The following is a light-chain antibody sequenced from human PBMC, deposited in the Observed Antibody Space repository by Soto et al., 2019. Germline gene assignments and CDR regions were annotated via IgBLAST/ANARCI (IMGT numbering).Light chain of an antibody. CDR3: LVWDSSSDYLV. J-gene: IGLJ2*01. Sequence: SYVATQPPSVSVAPGQTARLTCGGHNIGSKSVHWYQQKAGQAPVLVVHEDSARPSGIPERISGSNSGNTATLTIGRVEVADEADYYSLVWDSSSDYLVFGGGTKLTVL. CDR2: EDS. CDR1: NIGSKS. V-gene: IGLV3-21*02.